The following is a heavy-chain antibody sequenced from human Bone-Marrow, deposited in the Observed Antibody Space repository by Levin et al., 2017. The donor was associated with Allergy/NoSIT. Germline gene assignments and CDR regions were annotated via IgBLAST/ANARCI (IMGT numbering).Heavy chain of an antibody. CDR2: IYYSGST. CDR3: ARGHIAATPAPFDY. D-gene: IGHD6-13*01. Sequence: SQTLSLTCTVSGGSISSYYWSWIRQPPGKGLEWIGYIYYSGSTNYNPSLKSRVTISVDTSKNQFSLKLSSVTAADTAVYYCARGHIAATPAPFDYWGQGTLVTVSS. J-gene: IGHJ4*02. V-gene: IGHV4-59*01. CDR1: GGSISSYY.